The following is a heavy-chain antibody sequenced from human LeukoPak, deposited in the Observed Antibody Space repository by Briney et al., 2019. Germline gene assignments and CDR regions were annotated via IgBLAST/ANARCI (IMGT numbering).Heavy chain of an antibody. CDR2: IIPIFGTA. V-gene: IGHV1-69*13. D-gene: IGHD2-2*02. CDR3: AGGDCSSTSCYNYYYYYMDV. J-gene: IGHJ6*03. CDR1: GGTFSSYA. Sequence: AASVKVSCKASGGTFSSYAISWVRQAPGQGLEWMGGIIPIFGTANYAQKFQGRVTITADESTSTAYMELSGLRSEDTAVYYCAGGDCSSTSCYNYYYYYMDVWGKGTTVTVSS.